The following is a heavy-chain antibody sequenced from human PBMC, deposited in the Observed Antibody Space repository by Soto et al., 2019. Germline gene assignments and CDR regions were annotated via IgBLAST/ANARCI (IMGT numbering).Heavy chain of an antibody. CDR1: GGSISDDTYS. Sequence: SETLSLTCTVSGGSISDDTYSWSWIRQPPGKGLEWIGYIYHSGSTYYNPSLKSRVTISVDRSKNQFSLKLSSVTAADTAVYYCAAGGGLPRYYWGQGTLVTVSS. CDR2: IYHSGST. V-gene: IGHV4-30-2*01. CDR3: AAGGGLPRYY. D-gene: IGHD5-12*01. J-gene: IGHJ4*02.